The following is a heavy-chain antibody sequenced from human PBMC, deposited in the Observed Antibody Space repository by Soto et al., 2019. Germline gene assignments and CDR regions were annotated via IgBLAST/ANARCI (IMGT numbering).Heavy chain of an antibody. CDR2: INHSGST. Sequence: PSETLSLTCAVYGGSFSGYYWSWIRQPPGKGLEWIGEINHSGSTNYNPSLKSRVTISVDTSKNQFSLKPSSVTAADTAVYYCARGGYDFWSGYYSSHDYWGQGTLVTVSS. CDR3: ARGGYDFWSGYYSSHDY. V-gene: IGHV4-34*01. J-gene: IGHJ4*02. D-gene: IGHD3-3*01. CDR1: GGSFSGYY.